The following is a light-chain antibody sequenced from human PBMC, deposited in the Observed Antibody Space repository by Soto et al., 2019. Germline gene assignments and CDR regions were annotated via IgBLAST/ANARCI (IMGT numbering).Light chain of an antibody. CDR1: HIVNTDY. V-gene: IGKV3-20*01. CDR2: GAS. CDR3: QRYGTSPVYS. Sequence: EVVLTQSPGTLSLSPGERATLSCRASHIVNTDYLSWYQHKPGQAPRLLIYGASNRATGVPDRFSGSGSGTDFTLTITRLEPDDFAVYYCQRYGTSPVYSFGQGTKVDIK. J-gene: IGKJ2*03.